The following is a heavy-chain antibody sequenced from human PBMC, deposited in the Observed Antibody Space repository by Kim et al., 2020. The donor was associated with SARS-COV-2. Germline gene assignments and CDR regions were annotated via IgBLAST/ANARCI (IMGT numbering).Heavy chain of an antibody. CDR3: ARADTQYYDFWRGYYDTNWYFDL. D-gene: IGHD3-3*01. Sequence: GGALRLSCAASGFTFSSYDMHWVRQATGKGLEWVSAIGTAGDTYYPGSVKGRFTISRENAKNSLYLQMNSLRAGDTAVYYCARADTQYYDFWRGYYDTNWYFDLWGRGTLVTVSS. V-gene: IGHV3-13*01. J-gene: IGHJ2*01. CDR1: GFTFSSYD. CDR2: IGTAGDT.